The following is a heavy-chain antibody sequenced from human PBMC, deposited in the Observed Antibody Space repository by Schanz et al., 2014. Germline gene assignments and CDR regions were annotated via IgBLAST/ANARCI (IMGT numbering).Heavy chain of an antibody. D-gene: IGHD6-6*01. Sequence: EVRLLESGGGLVQPGGSLRLSCVGSGFTFGSYAMNWVRQAPGKGLEWVSTSASDTFYADSVKGRFTISRDNSQNTLYLQMNSLRVEDTAVYYCASTVYPYTGSSDYYYGMDVWGQGTTVTVSS. CDR1: GFTFGSYA. V-gene: IGHV3-23*01. CDR2: TSASDT. CDR3: ASTVYPYTGSSDYYYGMDV. J-gene: IGHJ6*02.